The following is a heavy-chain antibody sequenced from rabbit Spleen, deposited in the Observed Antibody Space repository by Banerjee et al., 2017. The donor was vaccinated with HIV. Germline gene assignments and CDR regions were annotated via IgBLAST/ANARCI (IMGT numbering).Heavy chain of an antibody. J-gene: IGHJ4*01. CDR3: ARSSSGNNVDPFNL. CDR1: GVSFSLSNY. V-gene: IGHV1S40*01. D-gene: IGHD1-1*01. CDR2: ISSIDGRT. Sequence: VESGGDLVKPGASLTLTCTASGVSFSLSNYMCWVRQAPGKGLEWIGCISSIDGRTYYASWAKGRFTISKTSTTVDLKMTSLIAADTATFFCARSSSGNNVDPFNLWGPGTLVTVS.